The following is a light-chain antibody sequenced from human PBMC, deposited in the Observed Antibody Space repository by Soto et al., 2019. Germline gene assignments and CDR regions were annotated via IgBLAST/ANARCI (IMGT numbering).Light chain of an antibody. CDR2: EVS. J-gene: IGKJ5*01. Sequence: DVVMTQTQLSLSVAPGQPASISSKSSQILLHITGETFLFWYLQKPGQSPQLLIYEVSTRVSGVPDRFSGSGSGTDFTLEISRVETDDVGIYYCMQSTQLPPTFGQGTRLEI. CDR1: QILLHITGETF. V-gene: IGKV2D-29*02. CDR3: MQSTQLPPT.